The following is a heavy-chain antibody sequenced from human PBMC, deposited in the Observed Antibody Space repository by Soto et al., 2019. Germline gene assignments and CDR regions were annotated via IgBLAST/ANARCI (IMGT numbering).Heavy chain of an antibody. J-gene: IGHJ6*02. CDR3: AKDKLAAAGTNYYYYGMDV. D-gene: IGHD6-13*01. CDR2: ISGSGGST. V-gene: IGHV3-23*01. Sequence: EVQLLESGGGLVQPGGSLRLSCAASGFTFSSYAMSWVRQAPGKGLEWVSAISGSGGSTYYADSVKGRFTISRDNSKNTLYLQMNSLRAEDTAVYYCAKDKLAAAGTNYYYYGMDVWGQGTTVTVSS. CDR1: GFTFSSYA.